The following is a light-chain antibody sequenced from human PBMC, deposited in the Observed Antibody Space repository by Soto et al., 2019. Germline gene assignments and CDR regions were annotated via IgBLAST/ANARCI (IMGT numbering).Light chain of an antibody. Sequence: QSVLTQPASVSGSPGQSITISCTGASSDIGSYNYVSWYQQHPGKAPKLLIYDVTKWPSGISNRFSGSKSGNTASLTISGLQAEDEADYYCSSYTSTSTLVFGGGTQLTVL. CDR1: SSDIGSYNY. CDR2: DVT. J-gene: IGLJ2*01. V-gene: IGLV2-14*01. CDR3: SSYTSTSTLV.